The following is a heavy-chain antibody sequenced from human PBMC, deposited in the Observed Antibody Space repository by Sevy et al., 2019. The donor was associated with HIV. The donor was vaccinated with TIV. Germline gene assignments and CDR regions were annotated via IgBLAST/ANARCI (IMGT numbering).Heavy chain of an antibody. CDR3: ARRPDFGRVILTGVMDV. J-gene: IGHJ6*02. V-gene: IGHV3-23*01. CDR1: GFTFSTYA. Sequence: GGSLRLSCAASGFTFSTYAMSWVRQTPGKGLQWVSVISDSGASTYYADSVQGRFTISRDNSKNTMYLQMNSLRAEDTAVYYCARRPDFGRVILTGVMDVWGQGTTVTVSS. CDR2: ISDSGAST. D-gene: IGHD3-3*01.